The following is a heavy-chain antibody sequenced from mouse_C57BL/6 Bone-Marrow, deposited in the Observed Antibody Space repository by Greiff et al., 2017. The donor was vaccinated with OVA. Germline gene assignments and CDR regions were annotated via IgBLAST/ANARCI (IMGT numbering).Heavy chain of an antibody. Sequence: EVKLMESGAELVRPGASVKLSCTASGFNIKDDYMHWVKQRPEQGLEWIGWIDPENGDTEYASKFQGKATITADTSSNTAYLQLSSLTSEDTAVYYCTTGWAWFAYWGQGTLVTVSA. D-gene: IGHD1-1*02. J-gene: IGHJ3*01. CDR1: GFNIKDDY. CDR2: IDPENGDT. CDR3: TTGWAWFAY. V-gene: IGHV14-4*01.